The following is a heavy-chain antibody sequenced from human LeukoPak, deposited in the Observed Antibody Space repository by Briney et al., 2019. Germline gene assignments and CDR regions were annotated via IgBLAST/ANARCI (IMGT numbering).Heavy chain of an antibody. Sequence: PGGSLRLSCAASGFTFDDYGMSWVRQAPGKGLEWVSAVSGGGGSTSYADSVKGRFTISRDNSKNTLYLQLNGLRAEDTAVYYCAKSGTACSGGSCYSHYFDFWGQGTLVTVSS. CDR2: VSGGGGST. D-gene: IGHD2-15*01. CDR1: GFTFDDYG. V-gene: IGHV3-23*01. CDR3: AKSGTACSGGSCYSHYFDF. J-gene: IGHJ4*02.